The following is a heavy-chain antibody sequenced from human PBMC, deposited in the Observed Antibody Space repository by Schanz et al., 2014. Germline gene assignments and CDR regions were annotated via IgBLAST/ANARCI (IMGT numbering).Heavy chain of an antibody. J-gene: IGHJ6*02. Sequence: SLLLSFFSSFFPFLLSFLPFFLHSPFNFLEWVAVIWYDENNKYYADSVKGRFTMSRDNSKNTLYLQMNSLRAEDTAVYYCAKGMGYCSGGTCYDYYYYGLDVWGQGTTVTVSS. CDR2: IWYDENNK. CDR1: FFPFLLSF. V-gene: IGHV3-33*06. D-gene: IGHD2-15*01. CDR3: AKGMGYCSGGTCYDYYYYGLDV.